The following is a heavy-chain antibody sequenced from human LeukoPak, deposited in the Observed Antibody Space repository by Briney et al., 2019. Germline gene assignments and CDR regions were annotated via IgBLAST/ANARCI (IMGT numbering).Heavy chain of an antibody. CDR3: AREVWGSIDY. CDR2: IYYSGST. D-gene: IGHD3-16*01. J-gene: IGHJ4*01. Sequence: SETLSLTCTVSGGSISSYYLSWIRQPPGKGLEWIGYIYYSGSTNYNPSLKSRVTISVDTSKNQFSLKLSSVTAADTAAYYCAREVWGSIDYWGQGTLVTVSS. V-gene: IGHV4-59*01. CDR1: GGSISSYY.